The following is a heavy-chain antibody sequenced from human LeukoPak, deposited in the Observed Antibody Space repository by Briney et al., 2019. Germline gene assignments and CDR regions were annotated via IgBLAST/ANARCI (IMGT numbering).Heavy chain of an antibody. J-gene: IGHJ5*02. V-gene: IGHV1-2*02. CDR3: ARGGTWGSSRFFDP. CDR2: INPNSGGT. Sequence: GASVKVSCKASGYTFTGYYMHWVRQAPGQGLEWMGWINPNSGGTNYAQKFQGRATMTRDTSISTAYMELSRLRSDDTAVYYCARGGTWGSSRFFDPWGQGTLVTVSS. D-gene: IGHD6-6*01. CDR1: GYTFTGYY.